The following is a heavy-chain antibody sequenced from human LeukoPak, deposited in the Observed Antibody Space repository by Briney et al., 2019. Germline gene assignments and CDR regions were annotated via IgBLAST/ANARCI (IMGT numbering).Heavy chain of an antibody. Sequence: GGSLRLSCAASGFTFSAYWMTWVRQAPGKGLEWVANIKQDGSEKYYVDSLKGRFTISRDNAKNSLYLLMNSLRAEDTAVYYCARSSGYDWPDYYYYYMDVWGKGTTVTVSS. CDR2: IKQDGSEK. V-gene: IGHV3-7*01. D-gene: IGHD5-12*01. CDR1: GFTFSAYW. CDR3: ARSSGYDWPDYYYYYMDV. J-gene: IGHJ6*03.